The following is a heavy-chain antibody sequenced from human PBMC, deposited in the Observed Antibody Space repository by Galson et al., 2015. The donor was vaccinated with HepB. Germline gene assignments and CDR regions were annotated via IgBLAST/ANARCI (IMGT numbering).Heavy chain of an antibody. CDR1: GYTLTELS. J-gene: IGHJ1*01. CDR3: ATSNLGSDLKDAEFQH. Sequence: SVKVSCKVSGYTLTELSMHWVRQAPGKGLEWMGGFDPEDGETIYAQKFQGRVTMTEDTSTDTAYMELSSLRSEDTAVYYCATSNLGSDLKDAEFQHWGQGTLVTVSS. D-gene: IGHD1-26*01. CDR2: FDPEDGET. V-gene: IGHV1-24*01.